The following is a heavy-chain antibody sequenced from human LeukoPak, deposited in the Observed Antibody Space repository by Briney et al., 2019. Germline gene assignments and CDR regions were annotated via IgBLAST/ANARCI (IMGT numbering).Heavy chain of an antibody. CDR2: INHSGST. V-gene: IGHV4-34*01. CDR3: ARVGSNFDY. J-gene: IGHJ4*02. D-gene: IGHD3-16*01. Sequence: SETLSLTCAVYGGSFSGYYWSWIRQPPGKGLEWIGEINHSGSTNYNPSLKSRVTISVGTSKNQFSLKLSSVTAADTAVYYCARVGSNFDYWGQGTLVTVSS. CDR1: GGSFSGYY.